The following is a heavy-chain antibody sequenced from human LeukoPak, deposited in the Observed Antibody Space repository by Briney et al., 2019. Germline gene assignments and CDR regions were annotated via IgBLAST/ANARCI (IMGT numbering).Heavy chain of an antibody. J-gene: IGHJ6*03. V-gene: IGHV1-69*13. CDR1: GYTFTGYY. CDR3: ARGLERPADYMDV. CDR2: IIPIFGTA. D-gene: IGHD1-1*01. Sequence: GASVKVSCKASGYTFTGYYMHWVRQAPGQGLEWMGGIIPIFGTANYAQKFQGRVTITADESTSTAYMELSSLRSEDTAVYYCARGLERPADYMDVWGKGTTVTISS.